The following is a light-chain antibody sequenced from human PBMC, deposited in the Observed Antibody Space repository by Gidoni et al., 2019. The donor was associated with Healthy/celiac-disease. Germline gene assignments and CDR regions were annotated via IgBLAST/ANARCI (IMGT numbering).Light chain of an antibody. Sequence: DIVMTQSPASLPVSLGERATINCKSSQSVLYSSNNKNSLAWYQQKPGQPPKLLIYWASTREYGVPDRFSGSGSGTDFTLTISSLQAEDVAVYYCQQYYSTRTFGQGTKVEIK. CDR1: QSVLYSSNNKNS. J-gene: IGKJ1*01. CDR3: QQYYSTRT. CDR2: WAS. V-gene: IGKV4-1*01.